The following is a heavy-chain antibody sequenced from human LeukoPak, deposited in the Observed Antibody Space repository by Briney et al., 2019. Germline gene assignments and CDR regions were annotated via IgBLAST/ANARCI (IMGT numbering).Heavy chain of an antibody. CDR3: ARGVLSGYDRPTDY. J-gene: IGHJ4*02. CDR2: INSDGSST. CDR1: GFTFSSYW. Sequence: PGGSLRLSCAASGFTFSSYWRHWVRQAPGKGLVWVSGINSDGSSTSYADSVKGRFTISRDNAKNTLYLQMNSLRAEDTAVYYCARGVLSGYDRPTDYWGQGILVTVSS. V-gene: IGHV3-74*01. D-gene: IGHD5-12*01.